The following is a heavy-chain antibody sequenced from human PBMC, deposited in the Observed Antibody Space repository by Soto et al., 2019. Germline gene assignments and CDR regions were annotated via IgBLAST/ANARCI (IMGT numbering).Heavy chain of an antibody. CDR1: GGAISSGDYY. D-gene: IGHD3-10*01. CDR3: ARDVPPGRGSPNFYYYGLDV. Sequence: QVQLQESGPGLVKPSQTLSLTCTVSGGAISSGDYYWSWIRQHPGKGLEWIGYVYYRGSTYYNPSIKSRVTISVDTSKNQFSLKLSSVTAADTAVYYCARDVPPGRGSPNFYYYGLDVWGQGATVTVSS. V-gene: IGHV4-31*03. J-gene: IGHJ6*02. CDR2: VYYRGST.